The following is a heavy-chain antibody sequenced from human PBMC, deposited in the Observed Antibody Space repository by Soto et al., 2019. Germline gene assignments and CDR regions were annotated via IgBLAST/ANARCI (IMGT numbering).Heavy chain of an antibody. V-gene: IGHV4-39*01. CDR1: GASISSISSY. CDR3: AKRIAAAFDP. Sequence: SETLSLTCTVSGASISSISSYWAWIRQPPGKGLEWIGSIYYSGSTYYNPSLKSRVTISVDTSKNQFSLKLSSVTAADTAVYYCAKRIAAAFDPWGQGTLVTSPQ. CDR2: IYYSGST. J-gene: IGHJ5*02. D-gene: IGHD6-25*01.